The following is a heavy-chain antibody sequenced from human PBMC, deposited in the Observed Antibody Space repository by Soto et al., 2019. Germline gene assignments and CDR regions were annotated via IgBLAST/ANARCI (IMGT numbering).Heavy chain of an antibody. CDR3: ARDAQYGYFDL. J-gene: IGHJ2*01. D-gene: IGHD2-8*01. CDR2: IYYSGST. CDR1: GGSISSYY. Sequence: QVQLQESGPGLVKPSETLSLTCTVSGGSISSYYWSWIRQPPGKGLEWIGYIYYSGSTNYNPSLKSRVTISVGTSKNQFALKLSTVTAADTAVYYCARDAQYGYFDLWGRGTLVTVSS. V-gene: IGHV4-59*01.